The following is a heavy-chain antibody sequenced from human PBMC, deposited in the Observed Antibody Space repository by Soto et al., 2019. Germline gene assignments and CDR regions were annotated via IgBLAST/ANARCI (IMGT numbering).Heavy chain of an antibody. CDR1: GGSISSYY. CDR3: ARDHWNVGRISGYGYYMDV. Sequence: SETLSLTCTVSGGSISSYYWSWIRQPPGKGLEWIGYIYYSGSTNYNPSLKSRVTISVDTSKNQFSLKLGSVTAADTAVYYCARDHWNVGRISGYGYYMDVWGKGTTVTVSS. J-gene: IGHJ6*03. V-gene: IGHV4-59*01. CDR2: IYYSGST. D-gene: IGHD5-12*01.